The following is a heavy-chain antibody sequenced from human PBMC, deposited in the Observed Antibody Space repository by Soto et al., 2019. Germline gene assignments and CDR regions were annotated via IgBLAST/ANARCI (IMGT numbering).Heavy chain of an antibody. CDR3: TRELKWLLRPAGYYY. Sequence: GGSLRLSCTDSGFTFGDYAMSWVRQAPGKGLEWVGFIRSKAYGGTTEYATSLKGRFTISRDDYKSIAYLQMNSLKTEGTAVYYGTRELKWLLRPAGYYYWGQGTLVTVSS. V-gene: IGHV3-49*04. CDR2: IRSKAYGGTT. D-gene: IGHD3-3*01. CDR1: GFTFGDYA. J-gene: IGHJ4*02.